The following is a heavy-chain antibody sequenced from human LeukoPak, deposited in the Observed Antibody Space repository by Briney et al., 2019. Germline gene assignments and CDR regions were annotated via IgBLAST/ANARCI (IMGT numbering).Heavy chain of an antibody. CDR1: GFTVSSNY. J-gene: IGHJ3*02. CDR2: IYSGGST. V-gene: IGHV3-66*01. Sequence: PGGSLRLSCAASGFTVSSNYMSWVRQAPGKGLEWVSVIYSGGSTYYADSVKGRFTISRDNSKNTLFLQMNSLRAEDTAVYYCARVGYNYGNTDGFDIWGQGTMVTVSS. CDR3: ARVGYNYGNTDGFDI. D-gene: IGHD5-18*01.